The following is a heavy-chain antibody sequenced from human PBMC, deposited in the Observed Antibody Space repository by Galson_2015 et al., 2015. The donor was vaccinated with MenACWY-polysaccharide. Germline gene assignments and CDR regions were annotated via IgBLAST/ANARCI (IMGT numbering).Heavy chain of an antibody. CDR2: IWHGGDHK. J-gene: IGHJ4*02. CDR1: GFTFSNYG. Sequence: SLRLSCAASGFTFSNYGMHWVRQAPGKGLEWVAVIWHGGDHKYYAESVKGRFSISRDNSKNTLYLQMNSLRVEDMAVYFCARVISSKWYDYWGPGTLVTVSS. V-gene: IGHV3-33*01. D-gene: IGHD6-13*01. CDR3: ARVISSKWYDY.